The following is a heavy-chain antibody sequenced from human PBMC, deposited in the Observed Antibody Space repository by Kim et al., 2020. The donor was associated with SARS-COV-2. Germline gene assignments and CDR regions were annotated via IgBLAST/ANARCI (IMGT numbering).Heavy chain of an antibody. CDR1: GFTFSSYA. CDR2: ISGSGGST. D-gene: IGHD3-22*01. J-gene: IGHJ4*02. CDR3: AKRSSGYMVDY. V-gene: IGHV3-23*01. Sequence: LSLTCAASGFTFSSYAMSWVRQAPGKGLEWVSAISGSGGSTYYADSVKGRFTISRDNSKNTLYLQMNSLRAEDTAVYYCAKRSSGYMVDYWGQGTLVTVSS.